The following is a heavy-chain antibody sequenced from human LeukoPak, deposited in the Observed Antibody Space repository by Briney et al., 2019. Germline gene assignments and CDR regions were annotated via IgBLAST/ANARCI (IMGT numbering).Heavy chain of an antibody. CDR2: IYYSGSI. CDR1: GASISSYY. J-gene: IGHJ4*02. V-gene: IGHV4-59*01. Sequence: SETLSLTCTVSGASISSYYWSWLRQPPGKGLEWIGDIYYSGSIKYNPSLKSRVTMSVDTSKNQFSLKLSSVTAADTAIYYCARENPSGYYNRPIDYWGQGTLVTVSS. D-gene: IGHD3-22*01. CDR3: ARENPSGYYNRPIDY.